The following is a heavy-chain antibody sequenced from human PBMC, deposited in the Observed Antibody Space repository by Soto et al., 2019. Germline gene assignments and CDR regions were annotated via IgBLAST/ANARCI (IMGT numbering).Heavy chain of an antibody. CDR2: IYSGGST. V-gene: IGHV3-53*04. J-gene: IGHJ3*02. Sequence: EVQLVESGGGLVQPGGSLRLSCAASGFTVSSNYMSWVRQAPGKGLEWVSVIYSGGSTYYADSVKGRFTISRHNSKNTLYLQMNSLRAEDTAVYYCARDHGGSGGDAFDIWGQGTMVTVSS. D-gene: IGHD3-10*01. CDR1: GFTVSSNY. CDR3: ARDHGGSGGDAFDI.